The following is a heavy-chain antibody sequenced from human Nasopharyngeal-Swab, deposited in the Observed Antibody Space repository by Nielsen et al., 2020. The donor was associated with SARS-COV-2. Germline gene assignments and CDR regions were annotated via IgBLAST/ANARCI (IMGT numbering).Heavy chain of an antibody. V-gene: IGHV1-58*01. Sequence: SVKVSCKASGFTFTSSAVQWVRQARGQRLEWIGWIVVGSGNTNYAQKFQERVTITRDMSTSTAYMELSSLRSEDTAVYYCAAEGEYYGSGSRPGMDVWGQGATVTVSS. J-gene: IGHJ6*02. CDR2: IVVGSGNT. CDR3: AAEGEYYGSGSRPGMDV. D-gene: IGHD3-10*01. CDR1: GFTFTSSA.